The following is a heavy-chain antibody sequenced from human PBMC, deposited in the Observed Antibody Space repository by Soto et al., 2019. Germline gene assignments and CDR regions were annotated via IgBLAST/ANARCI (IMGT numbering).Heavy chain of an antibody. CDR2: IYYSGST. CDR3: ARGAVVPAARYYFDY. CDR1: GGSISSGGYY. J-gene: IGHJ4*02. V-gene: IGHV4-31*03. D-gene: IGHD2-2*01. Sequence: QVQLQESGPGLVKPSQTLSLTCTVSGGSISSGGYYWSWIRQHPGKGLEWIGYIYYSGSTYYNPSLKSRVTISVDTSKNQFSLKLSSVTAADTAVYYCARGAVVPAARYYFDYWGQGTLVTVSS.